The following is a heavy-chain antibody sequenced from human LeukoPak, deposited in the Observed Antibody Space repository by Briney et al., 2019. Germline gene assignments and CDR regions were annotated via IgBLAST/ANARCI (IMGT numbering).Heavy chain of an antibody. Sequence: SETLSLTCTVSGGSISSYYWSWIRQPPGKGLEWIGYIYYSGSTNYNPSLKSRVTISVDTSKNQSSLKLSSVTAADTAVYYCARGLRSSGWYGHWYFDLWGRGTLVTVSS. CDR2: IYYSGST. D-gene: IGHD6-19*01. J-gene: IGHJ2*01. CDR3: ARGLRSSGWYGHWYFDL. CDR1: GGSISSYY. V-gene: IGHV4-59*01.